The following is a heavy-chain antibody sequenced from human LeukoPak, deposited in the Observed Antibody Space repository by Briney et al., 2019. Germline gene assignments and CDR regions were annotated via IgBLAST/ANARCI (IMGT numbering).Heavy chain of an antibody. J-gene: IGHJ4*02. Sequence: GGSLRLSCAASGFTFSSYAMHWVRQAPGKGLEWVAVISYDGSNKYYADSVKGRFTISRDNSKNTLYLQMNSLRAEVTAVYYCARDWSGYRSRYLDYWGQGTLVTVSS. V-gene: IGHV3-30-3*01. CDR1: GFTFSSYA. D-gene: IGHD6-25*01. CDR2: ISYDGSNK. CDR3: ARDWSGYRSRYLDY.